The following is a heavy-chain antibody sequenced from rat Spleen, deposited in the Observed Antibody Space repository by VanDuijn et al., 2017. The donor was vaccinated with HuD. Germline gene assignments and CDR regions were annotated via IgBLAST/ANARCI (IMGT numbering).Heavy chain of an antibody. Sequence: EVQLVESGGGLVQPGRSLKLSCAASGFTFSNYDMAWVRQAPTKGPEWVASISFDGTATYYRDSVRGRFTISRDDTKSSLYLQMNSLRSEDTATYFCTTENYWFAYWGQGTLVTVSP. J-gene: IGHJ3*01. CDR1: GFTFSNYD. CDR2: ISFDGTAT. V-gene: IGHV5-20*01. CDR3: TTENYWFAY.